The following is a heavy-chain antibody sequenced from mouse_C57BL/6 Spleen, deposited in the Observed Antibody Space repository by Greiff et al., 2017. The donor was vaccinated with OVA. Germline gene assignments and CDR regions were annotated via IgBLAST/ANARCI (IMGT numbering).Heavy chain of an antibody. CDR2: INPNNGGT. V-gene: IGHV1-26*01. CDR1: GYTFTDYY. CDR3: ARRLPFDY. Sequence: EVQLQQSGAELMKPGASVKISCKASGYTFTDYYMNWVKQSHGKSLEWIGDINPNNGGTSYNQKFKGKATLTVDKSSSTAYMELRSLTSEDSAVYYCARRLPFDYWGQGTTLTVSS. J-gene: IGHJ2*01.